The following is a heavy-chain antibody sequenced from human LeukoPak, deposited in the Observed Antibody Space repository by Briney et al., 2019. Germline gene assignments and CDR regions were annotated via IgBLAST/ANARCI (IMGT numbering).Heavy chain of an antibody. D-gene: IGHD3-22*01. CDR3: ARRRYYGSTGYLE. V-gene: IGHV4-39*01. CDR1: GGFISSSSYY. Sequence: PSETLSLTCTISGGFISSSSYYWGWIRQPPGKGLEWIGDIYYSGSTYYNPALKSRVSMSIDTSKNQFSLELRSVAAADTALYYCARRRYYGSTGYLEWGQGTLVTVTS. J-gene: IGHJ1*01. CDR2: IYYSGST.